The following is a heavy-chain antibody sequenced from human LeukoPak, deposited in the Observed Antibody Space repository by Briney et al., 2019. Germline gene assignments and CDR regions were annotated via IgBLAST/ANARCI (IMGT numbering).Heavy chain of an antibody. Sequence: SGPTLVNPTETLTLTCTVSGFSPSNAKVGVSWVRQPPRNALEWLAHIFSNDETSYNTSLKSRLAISKYTSKSQVVLTITNMDPVDAATYYCARISRYNYDFDYWGQGTLVTVSS. J-gene: IGHJ4*02. D-gene: IGHD3-22*01. CDR1: GFSPSNAKVG. CDR2: IFSNDET. V-gene: IGHV2-26*01. CDR3: ARISRYNYDFDY.